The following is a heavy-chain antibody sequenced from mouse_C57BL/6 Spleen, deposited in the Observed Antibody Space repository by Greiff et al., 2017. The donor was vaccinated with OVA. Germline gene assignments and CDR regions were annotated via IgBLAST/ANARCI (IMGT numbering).Heavy chain of an antibody. CDR2: INPNNGGT. Sequence: EVKLQESGPELVKPGASVKMSCKASGYTFTDYNMHWVKQSHGKSLEWIGYINPNNGGTSYNQKFKGKATLTVNKSSSTAYMELRSLTSEDSAVYYCARDYYDYEPWFAYWGQGTLVTVSA. J-gene: IGHJ3*01. V-gene: IGHV1-22*01. CDR1: GYTFTDYN. CDR3: ARDYYDYEPWFAY. D-gene: IGHD2-4*01.